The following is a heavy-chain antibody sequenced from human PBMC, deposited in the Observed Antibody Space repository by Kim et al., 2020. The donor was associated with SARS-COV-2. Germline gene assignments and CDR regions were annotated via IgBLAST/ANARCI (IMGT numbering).Heavy chain of an antibody. CDR3: AKGQYSSGWYGYYYYGMDV. CDR2: ISYDGSNK. Sequence: GGSLRLSCAASAFTFSSYGMHWVRQAPGKGLEWVAVISYDGSNKYYADSVKGRFTISRDNSKNTLYLQMNSLRAEDTAVYYCAKGQYSSGWYGYYYYGMDVWGQGTTVTVSS. D-gene: IGHD6-19*01. CDR1: AFTFSSYG. J-gene: IGHJ6*02. V-gene: IGHV3-30*18.